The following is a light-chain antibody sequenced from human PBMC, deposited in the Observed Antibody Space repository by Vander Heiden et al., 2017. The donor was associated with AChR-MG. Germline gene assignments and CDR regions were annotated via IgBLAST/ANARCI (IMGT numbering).Light chain of an antibody. Sequence: QSALTQPASASGSPAQSITISCTGTSSDVGAYNYVAWYQHYPGDAPNLLIFDVSKRPSGVSSRFSGSKSGNTASLTISGLQADDEADYHCVSYTSTTAWVFGGGTRLTVL. J-gene: IGLJ3*02. CDR2: DVS. V-gene: IGLV2-14*03. CDR1: SSDVGAYNY. CDR3: VSYTSTTAWV.